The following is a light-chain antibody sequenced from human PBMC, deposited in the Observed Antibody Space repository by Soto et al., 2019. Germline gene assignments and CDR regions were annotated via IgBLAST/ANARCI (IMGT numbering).Light chain of an antibody. V-gene: IGKV1-33*01. J-gene: IGKJ5*01. CDR1: QDINSY. CDR2: DAS. CDR3: QQYDNLPIT. Sequence: DIPLTQSPSSLSASVGDRVTITCQASQDINSYLNWYRQKPGEAPKILIFDASNLEAGVPSRFSGSGSGTDFTFTISSLQPEDVATYYCQQYDNLPITFGQGTRLEIK.